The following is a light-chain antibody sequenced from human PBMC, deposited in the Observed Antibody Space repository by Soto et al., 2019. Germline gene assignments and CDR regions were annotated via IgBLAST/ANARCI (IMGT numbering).Light chain of an antibody. CDR1: SSDVGSYTY. CDR3: SSYTSSSSLHV. CDR2: EFN. Sequence: QSVRTQPAAGSGSPRQSITISCTGASSDVGSYTYVSWYQQHPGKAPKLMIYEFNNLPSGVSNRFSGSKSGNTASLTISGLQAEDVADYSSSSYTSSSSLHVFRTGT. V-gene: IGLV2-14*01. J-gene: IGLJ1*01.